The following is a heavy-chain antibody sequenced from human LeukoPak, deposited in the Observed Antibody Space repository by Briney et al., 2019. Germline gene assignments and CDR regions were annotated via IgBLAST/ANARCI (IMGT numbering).Heavy chain of an antibody. CDR2: LYYTGST. Sequence: SETLSLTCTVSGVSISSSDYYWGWIRQPPGKGLEWIGSLYYTGSTYYNPSLKSRVTISVDTSKDQFSLKLSSVTAADTAVYYCARRIGAGYSYGLGAFDIWGQGTMVTVSS. V-gene: IGHV4-39*01. J-gene: IGHJ3*02. CDR1: GVSISSSDYY. D-gene: IGHD5-18*01. CDR3: ARRIGAGYSYGLGAFDI.